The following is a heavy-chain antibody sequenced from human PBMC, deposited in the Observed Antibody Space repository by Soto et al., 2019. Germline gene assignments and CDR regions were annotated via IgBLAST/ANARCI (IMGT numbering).Heavy chain of an antibody. J-gene: IGHJ6*02. V-gene: IGHV1-3*01. CDR2: INAGNGNT. Sequence: QVQLVQSGAEVKKPGASVKVSCKASGYTFTSYAMHWVRQAPGQRLEWMGWINAGNGNTKYSQKFQGRVTITRDTSASTAYMELSSLRSEDTAVYYCAHAIWAWYSSGWYPGRDYYYGMDVWGQGTTVTVSS. CDR3: AHAIWAWYSSGWYPGRDYYYGMDV. CDR1: GYTFTSYA. D-gene: IGHD6-19*01.